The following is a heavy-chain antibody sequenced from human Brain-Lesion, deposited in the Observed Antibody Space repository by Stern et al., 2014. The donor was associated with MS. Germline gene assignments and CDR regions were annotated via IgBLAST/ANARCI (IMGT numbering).Heavy chain of an antibody. J-gene: IGHJ6*02. CDR1: GYIFTGYY. D-gene: IGHD3-3*01. Sequence: VQLEESGAEVKKPGASVKVSCKTSGYIFTGYYIHWVRQAPGQGLEWMAWINPNTGGTQNAQKFKGRITMSRDTSISTAYVELSSLTSDDTAVYYCARDQRGITIFGVVTDYYYLGMDVWGQGTTVTVSS. CDR2: INPNTGGT. V-gene: IGHV1-2*02. CDR3: ARDQRGITIFGVVTDYYYLGMDV.